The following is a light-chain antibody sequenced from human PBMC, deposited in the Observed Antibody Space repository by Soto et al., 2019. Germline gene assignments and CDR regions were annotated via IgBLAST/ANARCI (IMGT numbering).Light chain of an antibody. CDR3: SSYAGSYTLV. CDR2: DVS. V-gene: IGLV2-11*01. Sequence: QSVLTQPRSVSGSPGQSVTISCTGTSNDVGGYNFVSWYQQHPGKVPKLFIYDVSRRPSGVPDRSSCSKSGNTASLTISGLQAEEEDYYYCSSYAGSYTLVFGGGTKVTVL. J-gene: IGLJ2*01. CDR1: SNDVGGYNF.